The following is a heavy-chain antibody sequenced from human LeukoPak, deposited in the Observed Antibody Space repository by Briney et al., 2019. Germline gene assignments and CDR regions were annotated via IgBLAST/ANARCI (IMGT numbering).Heavy chain of an antibody. Sequence: VSVKVSCKASGYTFIGYYFHWVRQAPGQGLEWMGWINANSGGTNYAQKFQGRVTMTRDTSISTAYMELSSLRSDDTAVYFCARVGVEATATFDYWGQGTLVTVSS. J-gene: IGHJ4*02. CDR2: INANSGGT. CDR1: GYTFIGYY. CDR3: ARVGVEATATFDY. D-gene: IGHD1-26*01. V-gene: IGHV1-2*02.